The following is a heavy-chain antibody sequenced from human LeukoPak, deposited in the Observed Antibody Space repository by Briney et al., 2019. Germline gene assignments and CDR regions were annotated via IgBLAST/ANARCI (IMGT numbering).Heavy chain of an antibody. CDR2: ISYSGST. V-gene: IGHV4-39*07. Sequence: SETLSLTCSVSGDSISSSGYYWVWVRQPPGKGPEWIGSISYSGSTHYNMSLRSRVALSLDTSKNQFSLKLSSVTAADTAVYYCARYEGYNPAFDYWGQGILVTVSS. CDR3: ARYEGYNPAFDY. J-gene: IGHJ4*02. D-gene: IGHD5-24*01. CDR1: GDSISSSGYY.